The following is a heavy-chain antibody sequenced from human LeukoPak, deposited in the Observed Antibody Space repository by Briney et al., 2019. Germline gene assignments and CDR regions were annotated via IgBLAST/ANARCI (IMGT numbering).Heavy chain of an antibody. CDR2: ITGSGSTI. D-gene: IGHD3-9*01. V-gene: IGHV3-48*03. CDR3: ARGLTYYDILTGFHDRLDYFDY. J-gene: IGHJ4*02. CDR1: GFTFSNYE. Sequence: GGSLRLSCAASGFTFSNYEMNWVRQAPGKGLDWVSYITGSGSTIYYADSVRGRFTISRDNAKKSLYLQMNSLRAEDTAVYYCARGLTYYDILTGFHDRLDYFDYWGQGILVTVSS.